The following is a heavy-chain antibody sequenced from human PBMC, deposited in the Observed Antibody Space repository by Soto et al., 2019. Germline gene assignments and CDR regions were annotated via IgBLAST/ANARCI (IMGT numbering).Heavy chain of an antibody. V-gene: IGHV3-30*18. CDR1: GFAFSTYG. CDR3: AKDFGAWSDS. CDR2: ISYDGTDK. D-gene: IGHD6-19*01. J-gene: IGHJ5*02. Sequence: GGSLRLSCVGSGFAFSTYGMHWVRQAPAKGLEWVALISYDGTDKYYADSVKGRFSISRDNSKQTLSLQMDSLRHEDTAVYYCAKDFGAWSDSWGQGTLVTVSS.